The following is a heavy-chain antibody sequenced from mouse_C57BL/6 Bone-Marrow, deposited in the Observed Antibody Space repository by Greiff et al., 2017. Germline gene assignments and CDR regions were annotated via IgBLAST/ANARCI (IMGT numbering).Heavy chain of an antibody. CDR3: ARHRSAWFAY. CDR2: ISNGGGST. Sequence: EVQGVESGGGLVQPGGSLKLSCAASGFTFSDYYMYWVRQTPEKRLEWVAYISNGGGSTYYPDTVKGRFTISRDNAKNTLYLQMSRLKSEDTAMYYCARHRSAWFAYWGQGTLVTVSA. V-gene: IGHV5-12*01. CDR1: GFTFSDYY. J-gene: IGHJ3*01.